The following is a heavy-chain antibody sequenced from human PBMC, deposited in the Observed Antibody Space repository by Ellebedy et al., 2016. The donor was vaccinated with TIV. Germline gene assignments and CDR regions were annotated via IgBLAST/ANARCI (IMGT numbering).Heavy chain of an antibody. CDR1: GFTFSSYA. Sequence: PGGSLRPSCAPSGFTFSSYAMSRVRQAPGKGLEWVPTITTSGGGTYYADSVKARFTISRDNSKNPLYLQMNSLRAEDTAAYYCEKDVASATHLFDYWGQGTLVTVSS. D-gene: IGHD6-19*01. CDR3: EKDVASATHLFDY. V-gene: IGHV3-23*01. J-gene: IGHJ4*02. CDR2: ITTSGGGT.